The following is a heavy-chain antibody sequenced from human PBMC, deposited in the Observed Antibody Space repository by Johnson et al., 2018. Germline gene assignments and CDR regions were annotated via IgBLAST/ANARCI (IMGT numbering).Heavy chain of an antibody. J-gene: IGHJ6*02. CDR3: AKGQYCTNGVCYPYYYYGMDV. D-gene: IGHD2-8*01. V-gene: IGHV3-9*01. CDR2: ISWTSGSI. Sequence: VQLVESGGGLVEPGRSLRLSCAASGFTFDDYAMHWVRQAPGKGLEWVSGISWTSGSIGYAASVTGRFTISRDNAKNSLYLQLNSLRAEDTALYYCAKGQYCTNGVCYPYYYYGMDVWGQGTTVTVSS. CDR1: GFTFDDYA.